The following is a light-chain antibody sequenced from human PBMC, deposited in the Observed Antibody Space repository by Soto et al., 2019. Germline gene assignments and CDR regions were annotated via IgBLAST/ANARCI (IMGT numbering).Light chain of an antibody. CDR1: TSDVGGYNS. CDR2: EVR. CDR3: AAWDDSLNGPNYV. Sequence: QSALTQPASVSGSPGQSITVSCTGTTSDVGGYNSVSWYQHHPGKAPKLIIYEVRNRPSGISSRFSGSKSGNTASLAISGLQSEDEADYYCAAWDDSLNGPNYVFGTGTKVTVL. J-gene: IGLJ1*01. V-gene: IGLV2-14*01.